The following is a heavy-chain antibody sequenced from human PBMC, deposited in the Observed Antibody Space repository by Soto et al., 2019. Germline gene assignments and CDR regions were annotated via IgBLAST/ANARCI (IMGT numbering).Heavy chain of an antibody. D-gene: IGHD6-19*01. J-gene: IGHJ4*02. CDR2: IYYSGST. V-gene: IGHV4-59*01. Sequence: SLTLSVTCTVSGGSIISYYWSWIRQPQGKGLEWIGYIYYSGSTNYNPSLKSRVTISVDTSKNQFSLKLSSVTAADTAVYYCESFTSSGWYYNYWVQGTLVTV. CDR1: GGSIISYY. CDR3: ESFTSSGWYYNY.